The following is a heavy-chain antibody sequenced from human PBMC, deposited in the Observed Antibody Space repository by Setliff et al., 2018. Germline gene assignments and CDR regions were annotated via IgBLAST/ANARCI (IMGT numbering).Heavy chain of an antibody. Sequence: SETLSLTCTVSGGSISSGGYYWSWIRQHPGKGLEWIGYIYYSGSIYYNPSLKSRVTISVDTSKNQFSLKLSSVTAADTAVYYCARDRRIVGARHAFDIWGQGTMVTVS. V-gene: IGHV4-31*03. CDR2: IYYSGSI. CDR1: GGSISSGGYY. CDR3: ARDRRIVGARHAFDI. J-gene: IGHJ3*02. D-gene: IGHD1-26*01.